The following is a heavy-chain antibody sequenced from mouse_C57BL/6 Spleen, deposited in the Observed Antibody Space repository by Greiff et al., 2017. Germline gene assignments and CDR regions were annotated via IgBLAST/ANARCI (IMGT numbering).Heavy chain of an antibody. D-gene: IGHD1-1*01. CDR2: IYPRSGDT. J-gene: IGHJ2*01. V-gene: IGHV1-81*01. CDR3: ARRDYGVVDY. CDR1: GYTFTSYG. Sequence: QVQLQQSGAELARPGASVKLSCKASGYTFTSYGISWVKQRTGQGLEWIGEIYPRSGDTYYNEKFKGKATLTADKSSSTAYMELRSLTSEDSAVYVCARRDYGVVDYWGQGTTVTVSS.